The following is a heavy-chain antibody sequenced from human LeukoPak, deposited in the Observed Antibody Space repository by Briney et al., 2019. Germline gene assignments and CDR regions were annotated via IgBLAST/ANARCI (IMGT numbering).Heavy chain of an antibody. D-gene: IGHD1-26*01. CDR1: GGSISTYY. J-gene: IGHJ4*02. V-gene: IGHV4-59*01. Sequence: SETLSLTCTVSGGSISTYYWSWVRQPPGKGLEWIGYINYSGRTNANSSLKSRVAISVDTSKNQFSLRLSSVTAADTAVYYCARDWGGGYHGPFDSWGQGNLVTVSS. CDR2: INYSGRT. CDR3: ARDWGGGYHGPFDS.